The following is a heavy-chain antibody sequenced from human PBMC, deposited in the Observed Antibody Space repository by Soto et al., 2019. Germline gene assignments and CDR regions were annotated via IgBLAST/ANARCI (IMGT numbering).Heavy chain of an antibody. D-gene: IGHD5-12*01. CDR3: AREGVATINDFDY. Sequence: PGGSLRLSCAASGFTFSSYAMNWVRQAPGKGLEWVSGINWNGGSTAYVDSVKGRFTISRDNAKNSLYLQMNSLRAEDTALYYCAREGVATINDFDYWGQGTLVTVSS. CDR2: INWNGGST. J-gene: IGHJ4*02. V-gene: IGHV3-20*04. CDR1: GFTFSSYA.